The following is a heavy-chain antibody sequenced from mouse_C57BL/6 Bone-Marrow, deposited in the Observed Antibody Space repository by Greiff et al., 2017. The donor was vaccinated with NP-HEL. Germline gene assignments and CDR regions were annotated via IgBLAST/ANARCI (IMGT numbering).Heavy chain of an antibody. CDR3: ARGDYYFDY. CDR1: GYAFSSSW. D-gene: IGHD3-3*01. Sequence: VQRVESGPELVKPGASVKISCKASGYAFSSSWMNWVKQRPGKGLEWIGRIYPGDGDTNYNGKFKGKATLTADKSSSTAYMQLSSLTSEDSAVYFCARGDYYFDYWGQGTTLTVSS. CDR2: IYPGDGDT. J-gene: IGHJ2*01. V-gene: IGHV1-82*01.